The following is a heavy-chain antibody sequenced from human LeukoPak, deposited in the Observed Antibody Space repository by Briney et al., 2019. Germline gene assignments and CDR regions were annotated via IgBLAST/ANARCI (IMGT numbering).Heavy chain of an antibody. CDR2: IRYDGSNK. CDR3: AKGEGQQRLIDY. Sequence: GGSLRLSCAASGFTFSSYSMHWVRQAPGKGLEWVAFIRYDGSNKYCADSVKGRFTISRDNSKNTLYLQMNSLRDEDTAVYYCAKGEGQQRLIDYWGQGTLVTVSS. J-gene: IGHJ4*02. D-gene: IGHD6-13*01. V-gene: IGHV3-30*02. CDR1: GFTFSSYS.